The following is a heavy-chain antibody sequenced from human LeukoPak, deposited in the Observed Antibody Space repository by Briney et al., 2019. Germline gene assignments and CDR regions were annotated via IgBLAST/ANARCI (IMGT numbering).Heavy chain of an antibody. D-gene: IGHD2-2*01. CDR2: INHSGGT. Sequence: PSETLSLTCAVFGGSFSGYYWSWIRQPPGKGLEWIGEINHSGGTNYNPSLKSRVTISIDTSKNQFSLKLSSVTAADTAIYYCARPLHCSSTTCYDWFDPWGQGTLVAVSS. J-gene: IGHJ5*02. CDR3: ARPLHCSSTTCYDWFDP. V-gene: IGHV4-34*01. CDR1: GGSFSGYY.